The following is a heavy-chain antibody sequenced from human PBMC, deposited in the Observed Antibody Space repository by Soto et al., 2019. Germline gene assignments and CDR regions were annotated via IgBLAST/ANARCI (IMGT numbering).Heavy chain of an antibody. CDR1: GFTFSSYW. CDR3: ARLIPGYSYGQYFDY. CDR2: IKQDGSEK. V-gene: IGHV3-7*05. Sequence: GGSLRLSCAASGFTFSSYWMSWVRQAPGKGLEWVANIKQDGSEKYYVDSVKGRFTISRDNAKNSLYLQMNSLRAEDTAVYYCARLIPGYSYGQYFDYWGQGTLVTVSS. J-gene: IGHJ4*02. D-gene: IGHD5-18*01.